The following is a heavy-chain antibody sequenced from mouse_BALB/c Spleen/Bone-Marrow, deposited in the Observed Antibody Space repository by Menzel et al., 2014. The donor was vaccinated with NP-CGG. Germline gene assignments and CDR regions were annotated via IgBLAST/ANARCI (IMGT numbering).Heavy chain of an antibody. Sequence: EVQLQQSGGDLVKPGGSLKLSCAASGFTFSTYGMFWVRQTPDKRLEWVATISSGGGYTYYPDSVKGRFTISRDNANNTLYLQMSSLKSEDTAMYYCTRQRNWDHYAMDYWGQGTSVTVSS. CDR3: TRQRNWDHYAMDY. CDR1: GFTFSTYG. CDR2: ISSGGGYT. V-gene: IGHV5-6*01. D-gene: IGHD4-1*01. J-gene: IGHJ4*01.